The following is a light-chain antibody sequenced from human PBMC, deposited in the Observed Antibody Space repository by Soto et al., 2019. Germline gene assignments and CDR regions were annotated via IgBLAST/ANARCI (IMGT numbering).Light chain of an antibody. CDR3: QQYNNWPPSRLT. CDR2: GAS. V-gene: IGKV3-15*01. Sequence: EIVMTQSPATLSVSPGERATLSCRASQSVSSNLAWNQQKPGQAPRLLIYGASTRATGIPARFSGSGSGTEFTLTISSLQSEDFAVYYCQQYNNWPPSRLTFGGGTKVEIK. CDR1: QSVSSN. J-gene: IGKJ4*01.